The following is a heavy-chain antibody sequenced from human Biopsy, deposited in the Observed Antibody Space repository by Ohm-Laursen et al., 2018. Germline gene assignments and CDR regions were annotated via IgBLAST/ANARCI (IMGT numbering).Heavy chain of an antibody. CDR3: ARRSAANWYLNL. J-gene: IGHJ2*01. V-gene: IGHV4-59*08. CDR1: GGSITSYS. Sequence: SDTLSLTCTVSGGSITSYSWSWIRQPPGKGLEPIGYIYNTGDTTYNPSLQSRVTISLDTSNNQLSLRLRSVTAADAAVYYCARRSAANWYLNLWGRGTLVTVSS. CDR2: IYNTGDT. D-gene: IGHD6-25*01.